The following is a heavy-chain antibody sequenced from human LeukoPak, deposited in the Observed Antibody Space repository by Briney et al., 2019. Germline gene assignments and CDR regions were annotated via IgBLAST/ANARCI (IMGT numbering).Heavy chain of an antibody. J-gene: IGHJ4*02. CDR2: IDPNNGGT. CDR3: ARGLVRGPGSSLGY. Sequence: ASVKVSCKASGYAFNDYYIHWVRQAPGQGLEWMGWIDPNNGGTRFAQVSQGRVTLTRDTSISTVYMQMTRLTSDDTAIYYCARGLVRGPGSSLGYWGQGGLVTVSS. CDR1: GYAFNDYY. D-gene: IGHD3-10*01. V-gene: IGHV1-2*02.